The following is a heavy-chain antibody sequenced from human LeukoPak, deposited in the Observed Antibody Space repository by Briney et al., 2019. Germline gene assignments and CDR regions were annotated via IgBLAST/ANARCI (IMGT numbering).Heavy chain of an antibody. V-gene: IGHV1-8*01. J-gene: IGHJ6*03. Sequence: ASVKVSCKASGYTFTSYDINWVRQATGQGLEWMGWMNPNGGNTGYAQKFQGRVTMTRNTSISTAYMELSSLRSEDTAVYYCARGSVSEYQLLWPHYYYYMDVWGKGTTVTVSS. CDR2: MNPNGGNT. CDR1: GYTFTSYD. CDR3: ARGSVSEYQLLWPHYYYYMDV. D-gene: IGHD2-2*01.